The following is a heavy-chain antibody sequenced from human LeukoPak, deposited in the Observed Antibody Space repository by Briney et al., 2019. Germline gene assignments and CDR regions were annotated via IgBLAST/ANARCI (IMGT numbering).Heavy chain of an antibody. CDR3: ARAGRFDSSGYYFGWFDP. D-gene: IGHD3-22*01. Sequence: SETLSLTCTVSGGSISSYYWSWIRQPPGKGLEWIGYIYYRGSTNYTPSLKSRVTISVDTSKNQFSLKLSSVTAADTAVYYCARAGRFDSSGYYFGWFDPWGQGTLVTVSS. V-gene: IGHV4-59*01. J-gene: IGHJ5*02. CDR2: IYYRGST. CDR1: GGSISSYY.